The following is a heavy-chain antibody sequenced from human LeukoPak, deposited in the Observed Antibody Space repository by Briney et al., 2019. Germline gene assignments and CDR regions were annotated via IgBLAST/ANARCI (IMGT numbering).Heavy chain of an antibody. V-gene: IGHV1-24*01. D-gene: IGHD3-10*01. J-gene: IGHJ5*02. CDR2: FDPEDGET. Sequence: ASVKVSCKASGYTFTSYGISWVRQAPGQGLEWMGGFDPEDGETIYAQKFQGRVTMTEDTSTDTAYMELSSLRSEDTAVYYCARVKILLWFGEYWFDPWGQGTLVTVSS. CDR1: GYTFTSYG. CDR3: ARVKILLWFGEYWFDP.